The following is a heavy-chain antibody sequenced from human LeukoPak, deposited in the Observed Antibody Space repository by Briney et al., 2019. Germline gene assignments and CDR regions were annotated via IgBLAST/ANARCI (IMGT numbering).Heavy chain of an antibody. V-gene: IGHV3-48*01. CDR2: ISPSGTTI. CDR1: GFTFSTNT. J-gene: IGHJ5*02. CDR3: ARAQFGEGFDT. D-gene: IGHD3-10*01. Sequence: GGSLRLSCAASGFTFSTNTTNWVRQAPGKGLEWVSYISPSGTTIYYADSVKGRFTISRDNAMNSLYLQMNSLRAEDTGVYYCARAQFGEGFDTRGQGTLVTVSS.